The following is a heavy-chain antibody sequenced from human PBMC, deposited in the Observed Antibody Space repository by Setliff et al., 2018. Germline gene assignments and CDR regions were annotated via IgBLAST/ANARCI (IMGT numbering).Heavy chain of an antibody. J-gene: IGHJ4*02. CDR1: RYTFNGYA. CDR3: ARSTFGDYHFDH. CDR2: IKGDGSEK. Sequence: SCKASRYTFNGYAMNWVRQAPGQGLEWVANIKGDGSEKFYLASVKGRFTISRDNARNSLYLQMNSLRAEDTAVYYCARSTFGDYHFDHWGQGTRVTVSS. D-gene: IGHD4-17*01. V-gene: IGHV3-7*05.